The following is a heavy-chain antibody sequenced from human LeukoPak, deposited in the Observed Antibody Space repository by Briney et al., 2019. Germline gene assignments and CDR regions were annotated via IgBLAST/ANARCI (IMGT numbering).Heavy chain of an antibody. D-gene: IGHD4-23*01. CDR2: IYYSGST. V-gene: IGHV4-59*11. Sequence: SETLSLTCTVSGGSISSHYWSWIRQPPGKGLEWIGYIYYSGSTNYNPSLKSRVTISVDTSKNQFSLKLSSVTAADTAVCHCARENSPNDYGGKIFDYWGQGTLVTVSS. CDR3: ARENSPNDYGGKIFDY. J-gene: IGHJ4*02. CDR1: GGSISSHY.